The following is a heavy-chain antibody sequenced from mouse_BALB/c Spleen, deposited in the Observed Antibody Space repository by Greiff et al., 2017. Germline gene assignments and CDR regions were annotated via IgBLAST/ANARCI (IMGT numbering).Heavy chain of an antibody. D-gene: IGHD2-3*01. Sequence: EVQVVESGGGLVQPGGSRKLSCAASGFTFSSFGMHWVRQAPEKGLEWVAYISSGSSTIYYADTVKGRFTISRDNPKNTLFLQMTSLRSEDTAMYYCARSIYDGYWYFDVWGAGTTVTVSS. J-gene: IGHJ1*01. CDR1: GFTFSSFG. CDR3: ARSIYDGYWYFDV. CDR2: ISSGSSTI. V-gene: IGHV5-17*02.